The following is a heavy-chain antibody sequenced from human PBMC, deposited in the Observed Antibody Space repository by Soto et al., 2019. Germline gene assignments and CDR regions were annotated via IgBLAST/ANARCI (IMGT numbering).Heavy chain of an antibody. CDR3: ARPLSELGRHYSMDV. CDR1: GGTFSSYA. CDR2: IIPIFGIA. V-gene: IGHV1-69*13. J-gene: IGHJ6*02. Sequence: SVKVSCKASGGTFSSYAISWVRQAPGQGLEWMGGIIPIFGIANYAQKFQGRVTITADESTSTAYMELSSLRSEDTAVYYCARPLSELGRHYSMDVWGQGITVTVSS. D-gene: IGHD1-7*01.